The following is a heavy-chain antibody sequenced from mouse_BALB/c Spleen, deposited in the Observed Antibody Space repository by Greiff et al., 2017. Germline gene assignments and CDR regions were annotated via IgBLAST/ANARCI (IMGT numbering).Heavy chain of an antibody. V-gene: IGHV3-2*02. D-gene: IGHD1-1*01. Sequence: EVQLVESGPGLVKPSQSLSLTCTVTGYSITSDYAWNWIRQFPGNKLEWMGYISYSGSTSYNPSLKSRISITRDTSKNQFFLQLNSVTTEDTATYYCARSGYSYWYFDVWGAGTTVTVSS. CDR1: GYSITSDYA. CDR2: ISYSGST. CDR3: ARSGYSYWYFDV. J-gene: IGHJ1*01.